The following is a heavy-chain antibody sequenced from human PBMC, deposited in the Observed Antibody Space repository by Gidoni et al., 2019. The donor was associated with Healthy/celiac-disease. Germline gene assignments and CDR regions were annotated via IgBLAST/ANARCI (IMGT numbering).Heavy chain of an antibody. CDR3: ARDSGWGFDY. Sequence: EVQLVESGGGLVKPGGSLRLSCAASGFTFSSYSMNWVRQAPGKGLEWVSSISSSSSYIYYADSVKGLFTISRDNAKNSLYLQMNSLRAEDTAVYYCARDSGWGFDYWGQGTLVTVSS. J-gene: IGHJ4*02. CDR1: GFTFSSYS. CDR2: ISSSSSYI. D-gene: IGHD6-19*01. V-gene: IGHV3-21*01.